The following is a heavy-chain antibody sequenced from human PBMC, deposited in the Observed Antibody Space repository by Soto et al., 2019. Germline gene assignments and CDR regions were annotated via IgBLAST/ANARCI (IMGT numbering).Heavy chain of an antibody. D-gene: IGHD3-22*01. J-gene: IGHJ4*02. Sequence: GGSLRLSCAASGFTFSSYSMNGVRQAPGKGLEWVSSISSSSSYIYYADSVKGRFTISRDNAKNSLYLQMNSLRAEDTAVYYCARDRHYYDSSGFRRELDYWGQGTLVTVSS. V-gene: IGHV3-21*01. CDR1: GFTFSSYS. CDR3: ARDRHYYDSSGFRRELDY. CDR2: ISSSSSYI.